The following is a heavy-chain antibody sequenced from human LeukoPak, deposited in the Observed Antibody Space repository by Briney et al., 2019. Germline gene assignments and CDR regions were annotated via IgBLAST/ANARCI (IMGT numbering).Heavy chain of an antibody. Sequence: GALRLSCAASGFTVNSNYMSWVRQAPGKGLEWVSVIYSGGSTYYADSVKGRFTISRDNSKNTLYLQMNSLRAEDTAVYYCARDPGSVFDYWGQGTLVTVSS. CDR3: ARDPGSVFDY. V-gene: IGHV3-53*01. CDR2: IYSGGST. D-gene: IGHD1-1*01. CDR1: GFTVNSNY. J-gene: IGHJ4*02.